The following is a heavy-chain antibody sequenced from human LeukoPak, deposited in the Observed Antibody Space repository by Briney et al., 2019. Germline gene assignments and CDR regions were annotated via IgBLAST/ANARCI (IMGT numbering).Heavy chain of an antibody. V-gene: IGHV3-21*01. CDR2: ISSGSGYI. J-gene: IGHJ4*02. CDR3: ARGPYSSNWYVDY. D-gene: IGHD6-13*01. Sequence: EGSLRLSCAASGFSFSSYSMNWVRQAPGKGLEWPPSISSGSGYIYYADSVKGRFTISRDNAKNSLYLQMNSLRAEDTAVYYCARGPYSSNWYVDYWGQGTLVTVAS. CDR1: GFSFSSYS.